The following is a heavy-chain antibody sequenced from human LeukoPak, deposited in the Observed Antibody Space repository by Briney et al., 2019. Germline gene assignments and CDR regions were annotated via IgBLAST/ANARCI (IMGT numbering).Heavy chain of an antibody. Sequence: GGSLRLSCAASGFTFSSYWMHWVRQAPGKGLEWVSAISGSGGSTYYADSVEGRFTISRDNSKNTLYLQMNSLRAEDTAVYYCARKGFNYYDSSGYYDYWGQGTLVTVSS. CDR2: ISGSGGST. CDR1: GFTFSSYW. J-gene: IGHJ4*02. V-gene: IGHV3-23*01. D-gene: IGHD3-22*01. CDR3: ARKGFNYYDSSGYYDY.